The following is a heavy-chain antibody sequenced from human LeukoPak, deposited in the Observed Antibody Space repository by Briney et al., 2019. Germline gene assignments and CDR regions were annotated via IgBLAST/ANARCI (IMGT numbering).Heavy chain of an antibody. Sequence: GGSLRLSCVASGFTFSSYEMNWVRQAPGKGLEWVSSISSSSSYIYYADSVKGRFTISRDNAKNSLYLQMNSLRAEDTAVYYCARAIGLVYFDYWGQGTLVTVSS. D-gene: IGHD6-19*01. CDR2: ISSSSSYI. CDR3: ARAIGLVYFDY. V-gene: IGHV3-21*01. J-gene: IGHJ4*02. CDR1: GFTFSSYE.